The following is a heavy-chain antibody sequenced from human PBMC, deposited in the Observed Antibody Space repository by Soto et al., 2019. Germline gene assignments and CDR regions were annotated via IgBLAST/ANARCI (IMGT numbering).Heavy chain of an antibody. Sequence: SETLSLTCTVSGGSISSYYWSWIRQPPGKGLEWIGYIYYSGSTNYNPSLKSRVTISVDTSKNQFSLKLSSVTAADTAVYYCARDSRRNYYSSSWYWFDPWGQGTLVTVS. D-gene: IGHD6-13*01. CDR3: ARDSRRNYYSSSWYWFDP. CDR1: GGSISSYY. CDR2: IYYSGST. J-gene: IGHJ5*02. V-gene: IGHV4-59*01.